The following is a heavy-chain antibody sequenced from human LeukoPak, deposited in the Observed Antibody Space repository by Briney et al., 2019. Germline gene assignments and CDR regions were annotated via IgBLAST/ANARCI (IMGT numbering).Heavy chain of an antibody. J-gene: IGHJ4*02. CDR2: FIPISGPA. CDR3: ARQRSTGNYGRGYFDY. D-gene: IGHD3-10*01. V-gene: IGHV1-69*05. CDR1: GGTFSNFA. Sequence: ASVKVSCKASGGTFSNFAISWVRQAPGQGLEWMGRFIPISGPATYAQRFQGRVTITTDESTTTEYMELSSLRSEDTAVYYCARQRSTGNYGRGYFDYWGQGTLVTVSS.